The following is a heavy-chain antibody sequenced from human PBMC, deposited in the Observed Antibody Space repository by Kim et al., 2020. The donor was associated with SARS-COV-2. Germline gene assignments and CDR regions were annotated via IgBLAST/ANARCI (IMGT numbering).Heavy chain of an antibody. V-gene: IGHV3-23*01. Sequence: GGSLRLSCAASGFTFSSYAMTWVRQAPGKGLEWVSNIGTGGVTYYADSVKGRFTISRDNSKNTLYLQMSSLRAEDTALYYCAGSAAGARSFDYWGQGTLV. D-gene: IGHD6-13*01. CDR1: GFTFSSYA. CDR2: IGTGGVT. CDR3: AGSAAGARSFDY. J-gene: IGHJ4*02.